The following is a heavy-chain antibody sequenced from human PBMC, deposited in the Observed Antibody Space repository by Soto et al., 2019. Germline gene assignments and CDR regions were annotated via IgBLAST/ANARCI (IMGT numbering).Heavy chain of an antibody. D-gene: IGHD1-1*01. V-gene: IGHV1-69*13. CDR2: IIPMHDTT. Sequence: GASVKVSCKVSGGTFSAYGISWVRQAPGQGLEWMGGIIPMHDTTNYAQKFQGRVTITADESTSTAYMELSSLRYEDTAVYYCARVGRQLYWLDPWGQGTLVTVSS. CDR3: ARVGRQLYWLDP. CDR1: GGTFSAYG. J-gene: IGHJ5*02.